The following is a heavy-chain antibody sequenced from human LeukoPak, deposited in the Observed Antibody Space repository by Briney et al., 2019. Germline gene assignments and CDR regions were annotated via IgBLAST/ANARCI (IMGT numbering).Heavy chain of an antibody. V-gene: IGHV2-70*11. CDR1: GFSLSTSGMC. CDR3: ARTDYYDSSGYTRIYFDY. CDR2: IDWDDDK. D-gene: IGHD3-22*01. Sequence: SGPTLVNPTQTLTLTCTFSGFSLSTSGMCVSWIRQPPGKALEWLARIDWDDDKYYSTSLKTRLTISKDTSKNQVVLTMTNMDPVDTATYYCARTDYYDSSGYTRIYFDYWGQGTLVTVSS. J-gene: IGHJ4*02.